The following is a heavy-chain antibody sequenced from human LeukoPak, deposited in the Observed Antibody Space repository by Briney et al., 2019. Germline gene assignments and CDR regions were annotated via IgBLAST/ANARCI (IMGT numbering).Heavy chain of an antibody. J-gene: IGHJ4*02. CDR3: ARSEPGIAADEFDY. CDR2: IIPILGIA. Sequence: ASVKVSCKASGGTFSGYVISWVRQAPGQGLEWMGRIIPILGIANYAQKFQGRVTITADKSTSTAYMELSSLRSEDTAVYYCARSEPGIAADEFDYWGQGTLVTVSS. D-gene: IGHD6-13*01. CDR1: GGTFSGYV. V-gene: IGHV1-69*04.